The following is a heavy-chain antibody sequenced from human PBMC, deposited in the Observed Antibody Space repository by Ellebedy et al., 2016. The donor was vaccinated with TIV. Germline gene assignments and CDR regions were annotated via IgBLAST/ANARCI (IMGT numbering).Heavy chain of an antibody. D-gene: IGHD4-23*01. V-gene: IGHV1-69*05. J-gene: IGHJ4*02. CDR1: GGTFSSYA. Sequence: ASVKVSCKASGGTFSSYAISWMRQAPGQGLEWMGGIIPIFGTANYAQKFQGRVTMTRDTSTSTVYMELSSLRYDDTAVYYCARDWDCGGNDYWGQGTLVTVSS. CDR2: IIPIFGTA. CDR3: ARDWDCGGNDY.